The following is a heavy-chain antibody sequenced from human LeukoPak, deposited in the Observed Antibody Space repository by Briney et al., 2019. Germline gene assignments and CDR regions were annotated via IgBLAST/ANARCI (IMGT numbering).Heavy chain of an antibody. V-gene: IGHV3-11*01. D-gene: IGHD3-10*01. CDR2: ISSSGSNI. CDR1: GFTFSNYY. J-gene: IGHJ6*03. CDR3: ASLISVNYYYYMDV. Sequence: GGSLRLSSAAYGFTFSNYYMSWIRQAPGKGLEWVSYISSSGSNIYYADSVKGRFTISRDNAKNSLYLQMNSLRAEDTAVYYCASLISVNYYYYMDVWGKGTTVTVSS.